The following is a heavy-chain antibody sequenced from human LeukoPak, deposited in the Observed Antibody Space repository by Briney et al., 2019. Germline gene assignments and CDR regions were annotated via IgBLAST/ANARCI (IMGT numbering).Heavy chain of an antibody. CDR2: ISSSGSTI. V-gene: IGHV3-11*01. CDR1: GFTFSDYY. J-gene: IGHJ4*02. Sequence: GGSLRLSCAASGFTFSDYYMSWIRQAPGKGLEWGSYISSSGSTIYYADSVKGRFTISRYNAKNSLYLQMNSLRAEDTAVYYCASLYSGYHYFDYWGQGTLVTVSS. D-gene: IGHD5-12*01. CDR3: ASLYSGYHYFDY.